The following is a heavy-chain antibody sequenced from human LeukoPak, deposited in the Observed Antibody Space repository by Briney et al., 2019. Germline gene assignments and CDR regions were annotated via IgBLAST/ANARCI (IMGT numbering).Heavy chain of an antibody. V-gene: IGHV3-30*18. CDR2: ISYDGSNK. Sequence: GGSLRLSCVASGFTFSDYAMHWVRQAPGKGLEWVAVISYDGSNKYYADSVKGRFTISRDNSKNTLYLQMNSLRAEDTAVYYCAKFRFGEGVDYWGQGTLVTVSS. J-gene: IGHJ4*02. CDR1: GFTFSDYA. CDR3: AKFRFGEGVDY. D-gene: IGHD3-10*01.